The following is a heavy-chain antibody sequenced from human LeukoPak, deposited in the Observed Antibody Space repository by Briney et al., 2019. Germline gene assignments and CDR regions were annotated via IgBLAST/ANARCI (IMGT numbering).Heavy chain of an antibody. V-gene: IGHV3-23*01. CDR3: AKDRGGYCSGGSCYPADI. D-gene: IGHD2-15*01. CDR1: GFTFTSYG. CDR2: ISGSGGTT. J-gene: IGHJ3*02. Sequence: PGGTLRLSCAASGFTFTSYGMSWVRQAPGKGLEWVSAISGSGGTTYYADSVKGRFTISRDNSKNTLYLQMNSLRAEDTAVYYCAKDRGGYCSGGSCYPADIWGQGTMVTVSS.